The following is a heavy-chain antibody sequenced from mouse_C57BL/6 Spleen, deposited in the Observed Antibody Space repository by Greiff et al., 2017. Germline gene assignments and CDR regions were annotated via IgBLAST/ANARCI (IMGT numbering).Heavy chain of an antibody. J-gene: IGHJ1*03. V-gene: IGHV1-63*01. D-gene: IGHD1-1*01. CDR1: GYTFTNYW. CDR2: IYPGGGYP. CDR3: ARGGYGSSYGYCDV. Sequence: VQLQQSGAELVRPGTSVKMSCKASGYTFTNYWIGWAKQRPGHGLEWIGDIYPGGGYPNFNEKFKGKATLTADKSSSTAYMQFSSLTSEDSAIYYCARGGYGSSYGYCDVWGTGTTVTVSS.